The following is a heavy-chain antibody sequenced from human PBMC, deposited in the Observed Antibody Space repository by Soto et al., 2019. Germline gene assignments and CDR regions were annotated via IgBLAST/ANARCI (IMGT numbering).Heavy chain of an antibody. D-gene: IGHD2-2*01. J-gene: IGHJ4*02. CDR2: IAYDGSNK. V-gene: IGHV3-30-3*01. Sequence: QVQLVESGGGVVQPGRSLRLSCAASGFTFSSYAMHWVRQAPGKGLECVAVIAYDGSNKYYADSVKGRFTISRDNSKNTLYLQMNSLRAEDTAVYYCARVNLHYCISTSCYAFDYWGQGTLVTVSS. CDR1: GFTFSSYA. CDR3: ARVNLHYCISTSCYAFDY.